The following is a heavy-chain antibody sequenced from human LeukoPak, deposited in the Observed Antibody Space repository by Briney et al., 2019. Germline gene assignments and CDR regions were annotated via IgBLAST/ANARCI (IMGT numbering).Heavy chain of an antibody. CDR2: IYYSGST. D-gene: IGHD3-10*01. J-gene: IGHJ4*02. V-gene: IGHV4-59*08. CDR3: ARHRVGPLYGSGNSIAY. CDR1: GGFISNYF. Sequence: SETVSLTCTVSGGFISNYFWSWIRQPPGKGLEWIGYIYYSGSTNYNPSLKSRVTISVDTSKNEFSLKLSSVTAADTAVYYCARHRVGPLYGSGNSIAYWGQGTLVTVSS.